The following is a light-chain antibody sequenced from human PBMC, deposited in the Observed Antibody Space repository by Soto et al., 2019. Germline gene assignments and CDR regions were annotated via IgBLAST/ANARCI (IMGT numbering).Light chain of an antibody. J-gene: IGKJ5*01. Sequence: EIVVKQCPAALSVSAGERATLSCSSSQSISSKLAWYQHRPGQAPRLLIYDTSTRAAGIPARFTGSGSGTDFTLTISSLQSEDFAVYYCQQYNTWRSISFGQGTRLEIK. V-gene: IGKV3-15*01. CDR1: QSISSK. CDR2: DTS. CDR3: QQYNTWRSIS.